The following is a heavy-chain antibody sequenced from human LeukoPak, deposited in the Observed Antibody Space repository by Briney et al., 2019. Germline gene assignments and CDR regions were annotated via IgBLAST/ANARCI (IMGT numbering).Heavy chain of an antibody. CDR1: GFTFSDTW. D-gene: IGHD2/OR15-2a*01. J-gene: IGHJ4*02. V-gene: IGHV3-74*01. Sequence: GGSLRLSCAASGFTFSDTWMHWVRQAPGKGLVWVSRIRSDGSDTRYAESVKGRFTISRDNAKNTLYLQMNSLRAEDTAVYYCARDWFHAIDYWGQGTLVTASS. CDR2: IRSDGSDT. CDR3: ARDWFHAIDY.